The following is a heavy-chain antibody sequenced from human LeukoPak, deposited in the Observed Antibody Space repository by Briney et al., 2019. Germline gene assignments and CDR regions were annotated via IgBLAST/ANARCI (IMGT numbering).Heavy chain of an antibody. CDR3: ARENSQTYYYGSGSPKFDY. Sequence: GTLRLSCAASGFTFSSYSMNWVRQAPGKGLEWVSYISSSSSTIYYADSVKGRFTISRDNAKNSLYLQMNSLRAEDTAVYYCARENSQTYYYGSGSPKFDYWGQGTLVTVSS. J-gene: IGHJ4*02. CDR1: GFTFSSYS. D-gene: IGHD3-10*01. CDR2: ISSSSSTI. V-gene: IGHV3-48*01.